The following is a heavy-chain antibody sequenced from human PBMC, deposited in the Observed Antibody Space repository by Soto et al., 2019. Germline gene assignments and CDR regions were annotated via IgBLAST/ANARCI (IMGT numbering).Heavy chain of an antibody. CDR1: GFNFRNFN. V-gene: IGHV3-21*06. Sequence: GGSLRLSCEGSGFNFRNFNMIWVRQAPGKGLEWVSSVSGSSSYIYYADSVKGRFTVSRDNANNLVFLQMNGLGPEDTAMYYCARDLRGHYGPWGQGTMVTVSS. CDR2: VSGSSSYI. CDR3: ARDLRGHYGP. J-gene: IGHJ3*01. D-gene: IGHD4-17*01.